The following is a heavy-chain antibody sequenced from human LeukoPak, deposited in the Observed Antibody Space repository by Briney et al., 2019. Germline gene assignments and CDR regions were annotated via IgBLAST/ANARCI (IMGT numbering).Heavy chain of an antibody. D-gene: IGHD6-19*01. J-gene: IGHJ4*02. CDR3: AKAGIGVVGYFDY. V-gene: IGHV3-23*01. Sequence: RGSLRLSCAASGFTFSSYAMSWVRQAPGKGLEWVSTIRGSGGGTYYADSVKGRFTISRDNSKNTLYLQMNSLRDEDTALYYCAKAGIGVVGYFDYWGQGTLVTVSS. CDR1: GFTFSSYA. CDR2: IRGSGGGT.